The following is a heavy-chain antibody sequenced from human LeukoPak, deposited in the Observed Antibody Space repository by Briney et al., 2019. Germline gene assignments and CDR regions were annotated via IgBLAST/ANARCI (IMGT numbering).Heavy chain of an antibody. Sequence: GGSLRLSCAASGFTFSSYSMNWVRQAPGKGLELVSSISSSSSYIYYADSVKGRFTISRDNAKNSLYLQMNSLRAEDTAVYYCARDDARITMVRGVIRLDPWGQGTLVTVSS. CDR1: GFTFSSYS. CDR3: ARDDARITMVRGVIRLDP. D-gene: IGHD3-10*01. J-gene: IGHJ5*02. CDR2: ISSSSSYI. V-gene: IGHV3-21*01.